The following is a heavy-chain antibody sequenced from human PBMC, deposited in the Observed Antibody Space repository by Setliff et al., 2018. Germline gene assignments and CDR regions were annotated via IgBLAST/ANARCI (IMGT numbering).Heavy chain of an antibody. Sequence: GGSLRLSCGASGFTYNNCWVSWIRQAPGKGLEWLASINPDGSEKYYVGSVKGRFTISRDNTKNSVYLQISSLTVEDTAVYYCARDKDKDFDFWGQGTLVTVSS. CDR1: GFTYNNCW. CDR2: INPDGSEK. J-gene: IGHJ4*02. CDR3: ARDKDKDFDF. V-gene: IGHV3-7*03.